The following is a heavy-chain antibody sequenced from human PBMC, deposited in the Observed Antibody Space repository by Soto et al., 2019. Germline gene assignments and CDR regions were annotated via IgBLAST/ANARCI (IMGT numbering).Heavy chain of an antibody. J-gene: IGHJ4*02. Sequence: SGPTLVNPTPTLTLTCAFSGFSLSTDGMCVSWIRQPPGKALEWLALIDWEDDKYYNASLKTRLTISKDTSKSQVFLTMTNMDPEDTASYFCARAAFYYDVDGSYQGYYFDYWGQGTLVTVS. CDR1: GFSLSTDGMC. D-gene: IGHD3-22*01. V-gene: IGHV2-70*01. CDR2: IDWEDDK. CDR3: ARAAFYYDVDGSYQGYYFDY.